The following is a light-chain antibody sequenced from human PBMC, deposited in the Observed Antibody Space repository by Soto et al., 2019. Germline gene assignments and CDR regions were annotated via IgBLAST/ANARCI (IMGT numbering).Light chain of an antibody. CDR3: SSYTTSSSYV. Sequence: QSALTQPASVSGSPGQSITISCTGTSSDIGDNNFLSWYQQHPGKAPKLLIFEVVARPSGVSNRFSGSKSGTTASLTISGLQAEDEADYYCSSYTTSSSYVFGTGTKLTVL. CDR2: EVV. V-gene: IGLV2-14*01. CDR1: SSDIGDNNF. J-gene: IGLJ1*01.